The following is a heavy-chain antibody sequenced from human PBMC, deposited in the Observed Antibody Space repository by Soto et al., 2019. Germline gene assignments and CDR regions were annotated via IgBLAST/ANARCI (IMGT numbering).Heavy chain of an antibody. D-gene: IGHD3-16*02. J-gene: IGHJ4*02. V-gene: IGHV3-23*01. CDR3: AKDRFTFGGVIVSYYFDY. Sequence: EVQLLESGGGLVQPGGSLRLSCAASGFTFSSYAMSWVRQAPGKGLEWVSAISGSGGSTYYADSVKGRFTISRDNSKNTLYLQMNSLRAEDTAVYYCAKDRFTFGGVIVSYYFDYWGQGTLVTVSS. CDR2: ISGSGGST. CDR1: GFTFSSYA.